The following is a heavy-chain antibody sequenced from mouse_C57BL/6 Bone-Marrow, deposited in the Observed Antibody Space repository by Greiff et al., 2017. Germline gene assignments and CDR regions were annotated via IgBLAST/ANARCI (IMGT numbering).Heavy chain of an antibody. CDR3: ARLDYYGSSSFAY. V-gene: IGHV1-81*01. CDR2: IYPRSGNT. D-gene: IGHD1-1*01. Sequence: QVQLQQSGAELVRPGASVKLSCKASGYTFTSYGISWVKQRTGQGLEWIGEIYPRSGNTYYNEKFKGKATLTADKSSSTAYMELRSLTSEDSAVYFCARLDYYGSSSFAYWGQGTLVTVSA. J-gene: IGHJ3*01. CDR1: GYTFTSYG.